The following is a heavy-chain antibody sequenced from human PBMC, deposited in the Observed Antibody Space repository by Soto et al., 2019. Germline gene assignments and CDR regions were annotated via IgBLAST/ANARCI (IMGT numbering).Heavy chain of an antibody. D-gene: IGHD3-22*01. CDR1: GYTFGSYW. CDR3: ARHAAAYDSSGYTL. V-gene: IGHV5-51*01. Sequence: LGESLKISCQGSGYTFGSYWIAWVRQMSGKGLEWMGIIYPGGSDTIYSPSFEGQVTISADKSIRTAYLQLSSLKASDTAMYFCARHAAAYDSSGYTLWGQGTLVTVSS. CDR2: IYPGGSDT. J-gene: IGHJ4*02.